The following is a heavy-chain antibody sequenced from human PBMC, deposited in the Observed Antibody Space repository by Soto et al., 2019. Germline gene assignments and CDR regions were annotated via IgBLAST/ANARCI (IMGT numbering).Heavy chain of an antibody. V-gene: IGHV3-11*01. D-gene: IGHD3-3*01. CDR1: GYTFSDYY. J-gene: IGHJ4*02. Sequence: QVQLVESGGDLVKPGGSLRLSCAASGYTFSDYYMSWIRQAPGKGLEWISYIDTSGTKIYYADSVKGRFTITRDNAKNSRYLEMSSLRDEYSAVYYCASHYDMWSGYLSPVDYWGQGTLVTVSS. CDR3: ASHYDMWSGYLSPVDY. CDR2: IDTSGTKI.